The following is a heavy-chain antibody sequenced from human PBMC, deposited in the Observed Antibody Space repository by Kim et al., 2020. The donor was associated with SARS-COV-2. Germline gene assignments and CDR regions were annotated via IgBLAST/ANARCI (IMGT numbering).Heavy chain of an antibody. V-gene: IGHV1-46*01. CDR1: GYTFTSYY. Sequence: ASVKVSCKASGYTFTSYYMHWVRQAPGQGLEWMGIINPSGGSTSYAQKFQGRVTMTRDTSTSTVYMELSSLRSEDTAVYYCARNGRVVVVPAASNYYYYYGMDVWGQGTTVTVSS. CDR2: INPSGGST. D-gene: IGHD2-2*01. CDR3: ARNGRVVVVPAASNYYYYYGMDV. J-gene: IGHJ6*02.